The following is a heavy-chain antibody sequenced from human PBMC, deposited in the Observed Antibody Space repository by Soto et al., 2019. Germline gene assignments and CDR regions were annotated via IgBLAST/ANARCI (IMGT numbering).Heavy chain of an antibody. D-gene: IGHD5-12*01. J-gene: IGHJ6*03. CDR1: GYSFTNYG. V-gene: IGHV1-18*01. CDR2: ISAYNGNT. CDR3: ARDRGLAPPVARNPHYYYYLDV. Sequence: QDQLVQSGVEVKKPGASVKVSCKASGYSFTNYGITWVRPAPGQGFEWMGWISAYNGNTNYAQKCQGRVTMTTEATTRAAYLELRRLRSVDTGVYYCARDRGLAPPVARNPHYYYYLDVWGKGTTVTVSS.